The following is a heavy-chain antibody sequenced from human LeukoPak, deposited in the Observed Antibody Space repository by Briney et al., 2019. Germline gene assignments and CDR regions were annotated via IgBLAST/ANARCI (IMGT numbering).Heavy chain of an antibody. J-gene: IGHJ4*02. CDR3: ARRFGY. CDR2: ISSSGTI. Sequence: PGGSLRLSCAGSGFIFSDYDMNWVRQAPGKGLEWVSHISSSGTISYADSVKGRFIISRDNAKNSLYLQMNSLRDEDTAVYYCARRFGYWGQGTLVTVSS. CDR1: GFIFSDYD. V-gene: IGHV3-69-1*01.